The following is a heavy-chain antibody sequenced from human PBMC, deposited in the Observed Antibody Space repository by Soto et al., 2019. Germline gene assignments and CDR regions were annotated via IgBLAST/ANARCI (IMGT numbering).Heavy chain of an antibody. CDR2: IYYSGST. D-gene: IGHD1-26*01. CDR1: SGAISSGGYY. V-gene: IGHV4-31*03. CDR3: AGIYSGSPGGTLRY. Sequence: QVQLQESGRGLVKPSQTLSLTCTVSSGAISSGGYYWSWIRQHPGKGLEWIGYIYYSGSTYYNPSLKSRVTISVDTSKNQFSLKLSSVTAADTAVYYCAGIYSGSPGGTLRYWGQGTLVIVSS. J-gene: IGHJ4*02.